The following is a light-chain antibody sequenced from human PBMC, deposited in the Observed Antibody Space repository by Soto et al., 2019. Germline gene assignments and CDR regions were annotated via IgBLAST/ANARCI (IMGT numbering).Light chain of an antibody. J-gene: IGLJ3*02. V-gene: IGLV2-14*01. CDR2: DVS. CDR3: SSYTSSSYWV. CDR1: SSDVGGYNY. Sequence: QSALTQPASVSGSPGQSITISCTGTSSDVGGYNYVSWYQQHPGQDPKLMIYDVSNRPSGVSNRFSGSKSGNTASLTISGLQAEDEADYYCSSYTSSSYWVFGGGTKVTVL.